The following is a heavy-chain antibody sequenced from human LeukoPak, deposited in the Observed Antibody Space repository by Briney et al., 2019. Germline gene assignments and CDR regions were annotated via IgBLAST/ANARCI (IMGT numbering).Heavy chain of an antibody. CDR3: ARVLLNVAATLPYYFDY. J-gene: IGHJ4*02. D-gene: IGHD2-15*01. Sequence: GASVKVSCKASGYTFTSYDINWVRQATGQGLEWMGWMNPNSGNTGYAQKFQGRVTMTRNTSISTAYMELSSLRSEDTAVYYCARVLLNVAATLPYYFDYWGQGTLVTVSS. CDR1: GYTFTSYD. CDR2: MNPNSGNT. V-gene: IGHV1-8*02.